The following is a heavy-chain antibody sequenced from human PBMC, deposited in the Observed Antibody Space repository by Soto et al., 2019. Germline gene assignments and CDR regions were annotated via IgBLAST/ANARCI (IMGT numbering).Heavy chain of an antibody. D-gene: IGHD3-10*01. J-gene: IGHJ5*02. CDR2: LSDSGGSI. CDR3: ARGVTMVRGVIIDWFDP. Sequence: SGGSLRLSCTASGFTFNRHAMTWVRQAPGKGLEWVSGLSDSGGSIYYADSVKGRFTISRDNSMNTLYLQMNTLRAEDTAVYYCARGVTMVRGVIIDWFDPWGQGTLGTVSS. V-gene: IGHV3-23*01. CDR1: GFTFNRHA.